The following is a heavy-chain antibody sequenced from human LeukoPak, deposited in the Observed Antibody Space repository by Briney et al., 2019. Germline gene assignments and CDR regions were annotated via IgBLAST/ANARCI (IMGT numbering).Heavy chain of an antibody. CDR3: AKYDFWSGYYNGLWDY. CDR2: ISGSGGST. J-gene: IGHJ4*02. CDR1: GFTFSSYA. Sequence: GGSLRLSCAASGFTFSSYAMSWVRQAPGKGLEWASAISGSGGSTYYADSVKGRFTISRDNSKNTLYLQMNSLRAEDTAVYYCAKYDFWSGYYNGLWDYWGQGTLVTVSS. D-gene: IGHD3-3*01. V-gene: IGHV3-23*01.